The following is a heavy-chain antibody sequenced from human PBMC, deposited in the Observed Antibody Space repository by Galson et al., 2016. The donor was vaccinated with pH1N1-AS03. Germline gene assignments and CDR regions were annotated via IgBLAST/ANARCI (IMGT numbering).Heavy chain of an antibody. CDR3: ARRNPNPNFAIWYQHDYGMDV. CDR1: GFTFSMSY. V-gene: IGHV3-74*01. Sequence: SLRLSCAASGFTFSMSYIHWVRQAPGKGLEWVSRISNDGGNVRYAEFVKGRFAVSRDNAKSTVFLQMDSLRADDTAVYFCARRNPNPNFAIWYQHDYGMDVWGQGTTVTVSS. CDR2: ISNDGGNV. J-gene: IGHJ6*02. D-gene: IGHD2-2*01.